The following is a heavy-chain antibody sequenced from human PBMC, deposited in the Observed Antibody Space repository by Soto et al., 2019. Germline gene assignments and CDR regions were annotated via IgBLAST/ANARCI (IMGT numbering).Heavy chain of an antibody. CDR3: ARDDYYDSSGYQGSWLDP. Sequence: ASVKVSCKASGGTFSSYAISWVRQAPGQGLEWMGGIIPIFGTANYAQKFQGRVTITADESTSTAYMELSSLRSEDTAVYYCARDDYYDSSGYQGSWLDPWGQGTLVTVSS. CDR2: IIPIFGTA. V-gene: IGHV1-69*13. D-gene: IGHD3-22*01. J-gene: IGHJ5*02. CDR1: GGTFSSYA.